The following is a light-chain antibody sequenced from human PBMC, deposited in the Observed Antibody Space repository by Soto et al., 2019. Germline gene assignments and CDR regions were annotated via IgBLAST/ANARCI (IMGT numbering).Light chain of an antibody. CDR1: QSVSSTY. J-gene: IGKJ4*01. CDR3: QQYESSPLT. CDR2: GAS. Sequence: EIVLTQSPGTLSLSPGERATLSCRASQSVSSTYLAWYQQKPAQAPRLLIYGASSRATGIPDRFSGSGSGTDFTLTISRLEPEDFAVYYCQQYESSPLTFGGGTKVEIK. V-gene: IGKV3-20*01.